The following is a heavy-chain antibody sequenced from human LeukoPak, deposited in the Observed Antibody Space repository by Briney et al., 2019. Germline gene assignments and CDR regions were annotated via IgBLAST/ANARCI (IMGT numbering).Heavy chain of an antibody. Sequence: GASVKVSCKASGYTFTGYYMHWVRQAPGQGLEWMGWINPNSGGTNYAQKFQGRVTMTRDTSISTAYMELSRLRSDDTAVYYCARDPFGPRGYSYGPEYYFDYWGQGTLVTVSS. J-gene: IGHJ4*02. CDR2: INPNSGGT. D-gene: IGHD5-18*01. CDR3: ARDPFGPRGYSYGPEYYFDY. V-gene: IGHV1-2*02. CDR1: GYTFTGYY.